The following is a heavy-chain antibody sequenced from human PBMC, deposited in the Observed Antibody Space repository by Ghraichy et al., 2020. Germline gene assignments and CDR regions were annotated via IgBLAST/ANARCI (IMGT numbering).Heavy chain of an antibody. J-gene: IGHJ3*02. CDR3: ARGQMATIFDI. CDR1: GGSISSGSYY. Sequence: SQTLSLTCTVSGGSISSGSYYWSWIRQPAGKGLEWIGRIYTSGSTNYNPSLKSRVTISVDTSKNQFSLKLSSVTAADTAVYYCARGQMATIFDIWGQGTMVTVSS. V-gene: IGHV4-61*02. D-gene: IGHD5-24*01. CDR2: IYTSGST.